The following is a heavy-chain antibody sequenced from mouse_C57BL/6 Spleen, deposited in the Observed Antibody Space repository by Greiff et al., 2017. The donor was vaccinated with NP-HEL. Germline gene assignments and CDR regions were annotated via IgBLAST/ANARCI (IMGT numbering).Heavy chain of an antibody. CDR2: INPSSGYT. J-gene: IGHJ3*01. CDR3: AREGGYVFAY. Sequence: VQLQQSGAELAKPGASVKLSCKASGYTFTSYWMHGVKQRPGQGLEWIGYINPSSGYTKYNQKFKDKATLTADKPSSTAYMQLSSLTYEDSAVYYCAREGGYVFAYWGQGTLVTVSA. D-gene: IGHD3-1*01. CDR1: GYTFTSYW. V-gene: IGHV1-7*01.